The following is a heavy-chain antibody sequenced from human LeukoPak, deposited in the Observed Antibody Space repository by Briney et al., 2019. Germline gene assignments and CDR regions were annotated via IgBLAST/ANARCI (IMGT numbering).Heavy chain of an antibody. CDR3: ASAYYYGSGSYY. CDR1: GFTFSSYW. D-gene: IGHD3-10*01. CDR2: INSDGSST. Sequence: PGGSLRLSCAASGFTFSSYWMHWVRQAPGKGLVWVSRINSDGSSTSYADSVKGRFTISRDSAKNTLYLQMNSLRAEDTAVYYCASAYYYGSGSYYWGQGTLVTVSS. V-gene: IGHV3-74*01. J-gene: IGHJ4*02.